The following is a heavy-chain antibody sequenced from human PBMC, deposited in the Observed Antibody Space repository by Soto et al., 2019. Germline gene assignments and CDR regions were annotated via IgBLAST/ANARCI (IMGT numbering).Heavy chain of an antibody. CDR2: IYYSGST. CDR3: ARVGRLHPFSALRGYYHGMDV. J-gene: IGHJ6*02. CDR1: GGSISSYY. V-gene: IGHV4-59*01. D-gene: IGHD3-10*01. Sequence: SETLSLTCTVSGGSISSYYWSWIRQPPGKGLEWIGYIYYSGSTNYNPSLKSRVTISVDTSKNQFSLKLSSVTAADTAVYYCARVGRLHPFSALRGYYHGMDVCGQGTTVTVS.